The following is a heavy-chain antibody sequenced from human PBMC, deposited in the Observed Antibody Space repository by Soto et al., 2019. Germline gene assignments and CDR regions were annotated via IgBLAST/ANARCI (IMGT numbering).Heavy chain of an antibody. J-gene: IGHJ3*01. D-gene: IGHD3-16*01. CDR1: GYTFTNYY. CDR2: INPSGGGP. V-gene: IGHV1-46*03. CDR3: ARSDMGGDAAFGV. Sequence: QVQLMQSGAEVKQPGASVKVSCKASGYTFTNYYMHWVRQVPGQGLEWMGIINPSGGGPAHAQNSRGRPTTTRASATSTIYMSMDGLRSEDTGVYFCARSDMGGDAAFGVWGQGTMVTVSS.